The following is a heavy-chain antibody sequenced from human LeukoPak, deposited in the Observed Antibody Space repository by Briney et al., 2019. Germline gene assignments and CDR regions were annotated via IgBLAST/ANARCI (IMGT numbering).Heavy chain of an antibody. J-gene: IGHJ4*02. CDR3: AKDDYYGSSAVIDY. CDR2: ISHDGSNK. Sequence: PGGSLRLSCAASGFTFSSYGMHWVRQAPGKGLEWVAAISHDGSNKFYADSVKGRFTISRDNSKNTLYLQMNSLRAGDTAAFYCAKDDYYGSSAVIDYWGQGTLVTVSS. V-gene: IGHV3-30*18. D-gene: IGHD3-22*01. CDR1: GFTFSSYG.